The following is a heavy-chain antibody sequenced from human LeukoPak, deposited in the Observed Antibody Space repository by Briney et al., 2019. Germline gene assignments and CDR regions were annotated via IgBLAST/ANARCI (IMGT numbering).Heavy chain of an antibody. CDR1: GFTFSSYA. Sequence: GGSLRLSCAASGFTFSSYAMSWVRRAPGKGLEWVSAITGSGGSTYHADSVRGRFTISRDNSKETLYLQMDSLRVEDTAVYYCAKGSSSSRPYYFDYWGQGTLVTVSS. CDR2: ITGSGGST. J-gene: IGHJ4*02. CDR3: AKGSSSSRPYYFDY. D-gene: IGHD6-6*01. V-gene: IGHV3-23*01.